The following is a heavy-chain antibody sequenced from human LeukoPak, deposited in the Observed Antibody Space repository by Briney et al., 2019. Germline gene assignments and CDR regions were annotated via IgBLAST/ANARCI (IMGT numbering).Heavy chain of an antibody. Sequence: PGGSLRLSCAASGFTFSSYAMHWVRQAPGKGLEYVSAISSNGGSTYYANSVKGRFTISRDNSKNPLYLQMGSLRAEDMAVYYCARAPRGVVMGGNAFDIWGQGTMVTVSS. J-gene: IGHJ3*02. CDR3: ARAPRGVVMGGNAFDI. CDR2: ISSNGGST. CDR1: GFTFSSYA. D-gene: IGHD4-23*01. V-gene: IGHV3-64*01.